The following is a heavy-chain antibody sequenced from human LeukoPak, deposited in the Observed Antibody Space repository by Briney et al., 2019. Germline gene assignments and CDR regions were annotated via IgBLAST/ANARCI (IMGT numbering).Heavy chain of an antibody. Sequence: GGSLRLSCAASGFTFSSYSMNWVRQAPGKGLEWVSSISSSSSYIYYADSVKGRFTISRDNAKNSLYPQMNSLRAEDTAVYYCARGEEGEPAAMLDYWGQGTLVTVSS. CDR2: ISSSSSYI. D-gene: IGHD2-2*01. J-gene: IGHJ4*02. V-gene: IGHV3-21*01. CDR1: GFTFSSYS. CDR3: ARGEEGEPAAMLDY.